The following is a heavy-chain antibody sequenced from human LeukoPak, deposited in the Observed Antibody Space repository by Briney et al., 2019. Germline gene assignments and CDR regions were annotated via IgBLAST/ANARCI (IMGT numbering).Heavy chain of an antibody. CDR3: ARDLGTTEDY. V-gene: IGHV4-59*02. D-gene: IGHD1-1*01. CDR1: GDSVSRYY. Sequence: KASETLSLTCTVSGDSVSRYYWSWIRQPPGKGLEWIGYIYYSGSTSYNPSLKSRVTISVDTSKNQFSLKLSSVTAADTAVYYCARDLGTTEDYWGQGTLVTVSS. J-gene: IGHJ4*02. CDR2: IYYSGST.